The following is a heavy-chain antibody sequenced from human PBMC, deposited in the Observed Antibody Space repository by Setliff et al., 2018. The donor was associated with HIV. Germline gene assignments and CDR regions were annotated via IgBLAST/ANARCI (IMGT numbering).Heavy chain of an antibody. Sequence: PSETLSLTCAVYGPSFSGYYWNWIRQFPGKSLEWIGEINHSGTTNYSPSFKSRLNISVDVSKNQFSLRLASLSAADTAAYFCAAKPMIRGRPLAFWGQATLVTVSS. CDR1: GPSFSGYY. J-gene: IGHJ4*02. V-gene: IGHV4-34*01. CDR3: AAKPMIRGRPLAF. D-gene: IGHD3-10*01. CDR2: INHSGTT.